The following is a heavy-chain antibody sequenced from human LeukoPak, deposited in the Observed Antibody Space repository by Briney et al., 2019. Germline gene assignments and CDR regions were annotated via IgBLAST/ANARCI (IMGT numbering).Heavy chain of an antibody. Sequence: TSETLSLTCTVSGGSISSYYWSWIRQPPGKGLEWIGYIYYSGSTYYNPSLKSRVTISVDTSKNQFSLKLNSVTAADTAVYYCARLITMIVVPDYWGQGTLVTVSS. CDR2: IYYSGST. CDR3: ARLITMIVVPDY. J-gene: IGHJ4*02. V-gene: IGHV4-59*08. CDR1: GGSISSYY. D-gene: IGHD3-22*01.